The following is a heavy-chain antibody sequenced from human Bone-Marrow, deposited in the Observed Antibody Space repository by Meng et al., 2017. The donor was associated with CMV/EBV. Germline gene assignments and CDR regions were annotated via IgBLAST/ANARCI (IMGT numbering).Heavy chain of an antibody. J-gene: IGHJ3*02. CDR1: GGSISSSSYY. CDR3: ARESYCSSPNCYFSLAFDI. Sequence: SETLSLTCTVSGGSISSSSYYWDWIRQPPGKGLEWIGSIYYSGSTYYNPSLKSRVTISVDTSKNQFSLKLSSVTAADTAVYYCARESYCSSPNCYFSLAFDIWGQGTMVTVSS. CDR2: IYYSGST. D-gene: IGHD2-2*01. V-gene: IGHV4-39*07.